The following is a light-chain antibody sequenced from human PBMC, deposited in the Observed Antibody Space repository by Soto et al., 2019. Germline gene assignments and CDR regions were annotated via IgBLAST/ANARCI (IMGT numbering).Light chain of an antibody. V-gene: IGLV2-14*03. J-gene: IGLJ1*01. Sequence: QSVLTQPGSVSGSPGQSITISCSGTSSDVGGFNYVSWYQQHPGKAPKLMIYDVTNRPSGVSYRFSGSKSGNTASLTISGLQAEDEADYSCNSYTSSSTYVFGTGTKVTV. CDR3: NSYTSSSTYV. CDR2: DVT. CDR1: SSDVGGFNY.